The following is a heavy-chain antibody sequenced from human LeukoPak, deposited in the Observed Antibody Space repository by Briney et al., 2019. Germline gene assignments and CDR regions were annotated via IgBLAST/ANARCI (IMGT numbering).Heavy chain of an antibody. D-gene: IGHD5-24*01. CDR3: ARPAGRDNYFID. V-gene: IGHV5-51*01. CDR2: IYTRVSDN. CDR1: GYSLSNYW. Sequence: GDALKISCKGSGYSLSNYWIGWVRQMPGKGLDYMGIIYTRVSDNSYSPSFPGQVTITADKSSSTAYLQWSSLKASDTAMYYCARPAGRDNYFIDWGQGTLVTVSS. J-gene: IGHJ4*02.